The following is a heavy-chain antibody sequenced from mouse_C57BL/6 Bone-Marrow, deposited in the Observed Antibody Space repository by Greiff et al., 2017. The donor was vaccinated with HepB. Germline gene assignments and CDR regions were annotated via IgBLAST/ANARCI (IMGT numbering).Heavy chain of an antibody. J-gene: IGHJ3*01. Sequence: QVQLQQPGAELVKPGASVKLSCKASGYTFTSYWMHWVKQRPGQGLEWIGMIHPNSGSTNYNEKFKSKATLTVDKSSSTAYMQLSSLTSEDSAVYYCARYDYDERAFAYWGQGTLVTVSA. CDR3: ARYDYDERAFAY. CDR1: GYTFTSYW. V-gene: IGHV1-64*01. D-gene: IGHD2-4*01. CDR2: IHPNSGST.